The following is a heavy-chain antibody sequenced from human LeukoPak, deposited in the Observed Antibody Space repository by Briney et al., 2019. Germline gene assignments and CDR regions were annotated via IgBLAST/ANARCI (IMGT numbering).Heavy chain of an antibody. D-gene: IGHD6-13*01. CDR2: IYSGGST. J-gene: IGHJ4*02. Sequence: GGSLRLSCAASGFTVSSNYMSWVRQAPGKGLEGVSFIYSGGSTYYADSVKGRFTISRDNSKNTLYLQMNSLRAEDTAVYYCAREEQQSGDYFDYWGQGTLVTVSS. V-gene: IGHV3-53*01. CDR3: AREEQQSGDYFDY. CDR1: GFTVSSNY.